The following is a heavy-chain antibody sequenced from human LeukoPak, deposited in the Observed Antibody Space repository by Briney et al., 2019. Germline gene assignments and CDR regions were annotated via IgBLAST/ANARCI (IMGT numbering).Heavy chain of an antibody. J-gene: IGHJ4*02. CDR3: ARGRTYCPY. CDR1: GFTFDDYA. CDR2: ISWNSDSI. V-gene: IGHV3-9*01. D-gene: IGHD2-21*02. Sequence: GGSLRLSCAASGFTFDDYAMHWVRQAPGKGLEWVSGISWNSDSIGYADSVKGRFTISRDNAKNSLYLQMNSLRTEDTAVYYCARGRTYCPYWGQGTLVTVSS.